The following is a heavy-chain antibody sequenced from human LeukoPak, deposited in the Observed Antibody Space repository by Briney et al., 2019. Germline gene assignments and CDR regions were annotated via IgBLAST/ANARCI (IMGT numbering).Heavy chain of an antibody. D-gene: IGHD3-10*01. Sequence: PSETLSLTCTVSGGSISSGGYYWSWIRQHPGRGLEWIGYIYYSGSTNYNPSLKSRVTISVGTSKNQFSLKLSSVTAADTAVYYCASEDYGSGSYYSWGQGTLVTVSS. V-gene: IGHV4-61*08. CDR3: ASEDYGSGSYYS. CDR2: IYYSGST. J-gene: IGHJ4*02. CDR1: GGSISSGGYY.